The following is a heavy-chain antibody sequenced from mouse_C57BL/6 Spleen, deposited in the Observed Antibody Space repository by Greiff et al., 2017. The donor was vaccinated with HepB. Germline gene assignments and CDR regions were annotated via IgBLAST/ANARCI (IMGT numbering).Heavy chain of an antibody. CDR1: GYSFTGYF. V-gene: IGHV1-20*01. CDR2: INPYNGDT. Sequence: EVQLQQSGPELVKPGDSVKISCKASGYSFTGYFMNWVMQSHGKSLEWIGRINPYNGDTFYNQKFKGKATLTVDKSSSTAHMELRSLTSEDSAVYYGARTGSSYWYFDVWGTRTTVTVSS. J-gene: IGHJ1*03. D-gene: IGHD1-1*01. CDR3: ARTGSSYWYFDV.